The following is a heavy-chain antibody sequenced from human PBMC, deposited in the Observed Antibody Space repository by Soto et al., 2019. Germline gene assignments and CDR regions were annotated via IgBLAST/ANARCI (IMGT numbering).Heavy chain of an antibody. J-gene: IGHJ4*02. Sequence: QVQLQESGTGLVKPSQTLSLTCTVSGGSISSGGYYWSWIRQHPGKGLEWIGYIYYSGSTYYNPSSKSRLTISVDTSKNQSSLKLSSVTAADTAVYYCARARAGSMAQLDYWGQGTLVTVSS. CDR1: GGSISSGGYY. V-gene: IGHV4-31*03. CDR2: IYYSGST. D-gene: IGHD3-10*01. CDR3: ARARAGSMAQLDY.